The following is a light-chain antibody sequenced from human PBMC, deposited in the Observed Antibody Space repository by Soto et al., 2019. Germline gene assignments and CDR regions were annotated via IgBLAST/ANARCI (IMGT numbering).Light chain of an antibody. CDR1: QSVSSN. V-gene: IGKV3-15*01. CDR3: QQYNNWPPG. J-gene: IGKJ1*01. CDR2: GAS. Sequence: EIVMTQSPATLSVSPGERATLSCRASQSVSSNLAWYQQKPGQAPRLLIYGASTRATGIPARFSGSGSGTEFTLTISSLQSEDFAVYYCQQYNNWPPGFGQGP.